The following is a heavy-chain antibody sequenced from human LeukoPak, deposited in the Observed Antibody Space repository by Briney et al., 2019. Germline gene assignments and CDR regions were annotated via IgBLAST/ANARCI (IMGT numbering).Heavy chain of an antibody. Sequence: PSETLSLTCSVSGVSISNDYWSWIRLPPGKGLEWIGYIYYSGSTNYNPSLKSRVTISVDTSKNQFSLRLSSVTAADTAVYYCARDRTGNNWFDPWGQGTLVTVSS. J-gene: IGHJ5*01. CDR1: GVSISNDY. CDR2: IYYSGST. CDR3: ARDRTGNNWFDP. V-gene: IGHV4-59*01. D-gene: IGHD1-1*01.